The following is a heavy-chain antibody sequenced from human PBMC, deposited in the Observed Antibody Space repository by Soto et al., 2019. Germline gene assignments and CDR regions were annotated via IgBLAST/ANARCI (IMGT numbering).Heavy chain of an antibody. CDR1: GFTVSSNY. V-gene: IGHV3-53*01. Sequence: PXESLLLSCAASGFTVSSNYMSWVRQAPGKGLEWVSVIYSGGSTYYADSVKGRFTISRDNSKNTLYLQMNSLRAEDTAVYYCARVEGRSYDFWSGYFFGWFDPWGQGTLVTVSS. CDR3: ARVEGRSYDFWSGYFFGWFDP. J-gene: IGHJ5*02. CDR2: IYSGGST. D-gene: IGHD3-3*01.